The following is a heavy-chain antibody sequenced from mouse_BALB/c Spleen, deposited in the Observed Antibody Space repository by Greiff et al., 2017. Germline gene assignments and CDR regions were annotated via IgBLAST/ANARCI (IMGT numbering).Heavy chain of an antibody. CDR3: TRHNGNYEGLFAY. J-gene: IGHJ3*01. V-gene: IGHV6-6*02. Sequence: EVKLVESGGGLVQPGGSMKLSCVASGFTFSNYWMNWVRQSPEKGLEWVAEIRLKSNNYATHYAESVKGRFTISRDDSKSSVYLQMNNLRAEDTGIDYCTRHNGNYEGLFAYWGQGTLVTVSA. CDR1: GFTFSNYW. D-gene: IGHD2-1*01. CDR2: IRLKSNNYAT.